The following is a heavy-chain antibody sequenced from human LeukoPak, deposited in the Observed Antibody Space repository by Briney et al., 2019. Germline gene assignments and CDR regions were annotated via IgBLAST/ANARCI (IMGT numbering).Heavy chain of an antibody. CDR1: GFTFSNDC. CDR3: TTGGNVLVSGTRAFDI. J-gene: IGHJ3*02. D-gene: IGHD6-19*01. Sequence: GGSLRLSCAASGFTFSNDCMNWVRQAPGKELQWVGRIKSTVDGATTDFAAPVKGRFTVSRDDSKNTLFLQMNSLKTEDTAVYYCTTGGNVLVSGTRAFDIWGQGTMVTVSS. CDR2: IKSTVDGATT. V-gene: IGHV3-15*07.